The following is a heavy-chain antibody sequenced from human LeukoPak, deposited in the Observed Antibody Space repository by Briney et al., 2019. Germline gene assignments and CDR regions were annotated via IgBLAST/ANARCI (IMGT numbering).Heavy chain of an antibody. D-gene: IGHD5-12*01. Sequence: GGSLRLSCAASGFTVSNNYISWVRQAPGKRLEWVSVIYSGGGTNYANSVKGRFTVSRDNSKNTLYLQMNSLRAEDTAVYYCARSIGYGPFDYWGQGTLVTVSS. CDR1: GFTVSNNY. V-gene: IGHV3-66*02. CDR2: IYSGGGT. J-gene: IGHJ4*02. CDR3: ARSIGYGPFDY.